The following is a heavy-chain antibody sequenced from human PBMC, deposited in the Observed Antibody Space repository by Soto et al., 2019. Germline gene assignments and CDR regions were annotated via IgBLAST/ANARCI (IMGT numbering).Heavy chain of an antibody. J-gene: IGHJ6*03. V-gene: IGHV3-11*01. CDR2: ISSSGSTI. CDR3: ARDEITMVRGVIMNYYYYYMDV. CDR1: GFTFSDYY. Sequence: QVQLVESGGGLVKPGGSLRLSCAASGFTFSDYYMSWIRQAPGKGLEWVSYISSSGSTIYYADSVKGRFTISRDNAKNSLYMQIHSLRAEDTAVYYCARDEITMVRGVIMNYYYYYMDVWGKGNTDTVSS. D-gene: IGHD3-10*01.